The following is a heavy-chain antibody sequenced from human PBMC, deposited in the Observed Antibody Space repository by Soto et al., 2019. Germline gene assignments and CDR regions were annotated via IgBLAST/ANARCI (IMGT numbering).Heavy chain of an antibody. Sequence: GESLKISCKTSGYTFSGHWISWVRQVPGKGLQWMGNIDPSDSYINYNPAFRGHVTFSVDKSNSTAYLHWRSLGPSDTAIYYCERHGAASWLGYWGQGTLVPVYS. CDR1: GYTFSGHW. CDR2: IDPSDSYI. V-gene: IGHV5-10-1*01. CDR3: ERHGAASWLGY. J-gene: IGHJ4*02. D-gene: IGHD6-19*01.